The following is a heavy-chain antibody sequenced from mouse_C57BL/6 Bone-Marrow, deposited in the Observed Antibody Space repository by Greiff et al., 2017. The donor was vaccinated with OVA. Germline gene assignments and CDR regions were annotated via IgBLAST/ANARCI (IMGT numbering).Heavy chain of an antibody. CDR2: INPNYGTT. CDR1: GYSFTDYN. V-gene: IGHV1-39*01. D-gene: IGHD1-1*01. CDR3: ARGVTTVVATRFDY. Sequence: EVQLQQSGPELVKPGASVKISCKASGYSFTDYNMNWVKQSNGKSLEWIGVINPNYGTTSYNQKFKGKATLTVDQSSSTAYMQLNSLTSEDSAVYDCARGVTTVVATRFDYWGQGTTLTVSS. J-gene: IGHJ2*01.